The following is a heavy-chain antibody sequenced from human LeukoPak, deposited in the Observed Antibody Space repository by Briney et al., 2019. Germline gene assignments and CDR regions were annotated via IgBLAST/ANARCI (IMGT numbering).Heavy chain of an antibody. CDR2: IIPIFGTA. V-gene: IGHV1-69*01. D-gene: IGHD1-26*01. CDR1: GGTFSSYA. Sequence: SVKVSCKASGGTFSSYAISWVRQAPGQGLEWMGGIIPIFGTANYAQEFQGRVTITADESTSTAYMELSSLRSEDTAVYYCARSGMGATYYNWFDPWGQGTLVTVSS. CDR3: ARSGMGATYYNWFDP. J-gene: IGHJ5*02.